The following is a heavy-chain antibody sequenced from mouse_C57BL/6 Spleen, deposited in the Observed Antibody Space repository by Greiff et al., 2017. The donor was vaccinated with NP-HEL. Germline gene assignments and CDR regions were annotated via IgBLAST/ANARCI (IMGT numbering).Heavy chain of an antibody. CDR3: ARWGLSYYGSSYGDY. Sequence: QVQLQQPGAELVMPGASVKLSCKASGYTFTSYWMHWVKQRPGQGLEWIGEIDPSDSYTNYNQKFKGKSTLTVDKSSSTAYMQLSSLTSEDSAVYYCARWGLSYYGSSYGDYWGQGTTLTVSS. J-gene: IGHJ2*01. CDR1: GYTFTSYW. CDR2: IDPSDSYT. D-gene: IGHD1-1*01. V-gene: IGHV1-69*01.